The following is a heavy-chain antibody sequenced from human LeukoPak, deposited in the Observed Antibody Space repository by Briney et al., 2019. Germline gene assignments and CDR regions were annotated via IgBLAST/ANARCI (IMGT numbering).Heavy chain of an antibody. J-gene: IGHJ4*02. D-gene: IGHD2-15*01. CDR1: GFSLSTSGGG. CDR2: IYWNDDK. CDR3: AHYPTDCSGGSCYHYFDY. Sequence: SGPTLANPTQTLTLTCTFSGFSLSTSGGGVGWIRQPPGKALEWLALIYWNDDKRYSPSLKSRLTITKDTSKNQEVLTMTNMDPVDIPTYNCAHYPTDCSGGSCYHYFDYWGQGTLVTVSS. V-gene: IGHV2-5*01.